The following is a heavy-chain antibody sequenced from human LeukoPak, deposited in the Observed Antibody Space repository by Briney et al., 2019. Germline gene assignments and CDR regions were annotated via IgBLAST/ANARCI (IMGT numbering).Heavy chain of an antibody. CDR3: ARDLGGYSAFDY. Sequence: ASAKVSCKASGYSFSDSGISWVRQAPGQGLEWMGWISAYNGNTLYAQKLQGRVTVTTDTSTSTAYMELRSLRSDDTAVYYCARDLGGYSAFDYWGQGTLVTVSS. D-gene: IGHD2-15*01. J-gene: IGHJ4*02. V-gene: IGHV1-18*01. CDR1: GYSFSDSG. CDR2: ISAYNGNT.